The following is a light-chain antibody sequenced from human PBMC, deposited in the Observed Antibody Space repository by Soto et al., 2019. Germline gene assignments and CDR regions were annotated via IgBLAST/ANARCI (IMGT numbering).Light chain of an antibody. J-gene: IGKJ1*01. V-gene: IGKV3-15*01. CDR1: QSVSSN. CDR2: GAS. CDR3: QQGGT. Sequence: EIVMTQSPATLSVSPGERATLSCRASQSVSSNLVWYQQKPGQAPRLLIYGASTRATGIPARFSGSGSGTEFTLTISSLKSEDFAVYYCQQGGTFGQGTKVEIK.